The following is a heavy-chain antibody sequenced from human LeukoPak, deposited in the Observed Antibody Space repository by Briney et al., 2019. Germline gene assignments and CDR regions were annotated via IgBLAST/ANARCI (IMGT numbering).Heavy chain of an antibody. J-gene: IGHJ5*02. V-gene: IGHV4-4*02. Sequence: PSETLSLTCAVSGGSISSSNWWSWVRQPPGKGLEWIGEIYHSGSTNYNPSLKSRVTISVDTSKNQFSLKLSSVTAADTAVYYCAREVDGTVTPPYNWFDPWGQGTLVTVSS. CDR1: GGSISSSNW. D-gene: IGHD4-11*01. CDR2: IYHSGST. CDR3: AREVDGTVTPPYNWFDP.